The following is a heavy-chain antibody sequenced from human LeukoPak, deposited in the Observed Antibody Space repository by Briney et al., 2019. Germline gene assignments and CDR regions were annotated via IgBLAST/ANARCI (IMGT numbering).Heavy chain of an antibody. D-gene: IGHD6-6*01. CDR1: GFTFSSYA. Sequence: GGSLRLSCAASGFTFSSYAMHWVRQAPGKGLEWVAVISYDGSNKYYADSVKGRFTISRDNSKNTLYLQMNSLRAEDTAVYYCARAQRGSSSNYYYGMDVWGQGTTVTVSS. CDR3: ARAQRGSSSNYYYGMDV. V-gene: IGHV3-30-3*01. CDR2: ISYDGSNK. J-gene: IGHJ6*02.